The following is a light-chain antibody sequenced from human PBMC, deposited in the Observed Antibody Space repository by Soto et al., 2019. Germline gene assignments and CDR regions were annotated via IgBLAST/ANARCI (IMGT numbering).Light chain of an antibody. CDR1: SSNIGSNT. CDR2: SNN. Sequence: QSVLTQPPSASGTPGQRVTVSCSGSSSNIGSNTVNWYQQLPGTAPQLLIYSNNQRPSGVPDRLSGSKVGTSASLAISGLQSEDEADYYCAAWEDSLNGYVFGTGTKLTVL. V-gene: IGLV1-44*01. CDR3: AAWEDSLNGYV. J-gene: IGLJ1*01.